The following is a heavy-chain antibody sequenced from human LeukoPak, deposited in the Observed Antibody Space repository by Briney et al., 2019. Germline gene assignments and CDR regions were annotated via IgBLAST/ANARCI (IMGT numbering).Heavy chain of an antibody. CDR2: IYYSGST. V-gene: IGHV4-59*08. CDR1: GGSSIGYC. D-gene: IGHD3-9*01. Sequence: ETRSLRRSVAGGSSIGYCWSWIRKPPGKGLEWIGYIYYSGSTNYNPSLKSRVTISVGTSKNQFSLKLSSVTAADTAVYYCARHVRNYDILTGYQYYYGMDVWGQGTTVTVSS. J-gene: IGHJ6*02. CDR3: ARHVRNYDILTGYQYYYGMDV.